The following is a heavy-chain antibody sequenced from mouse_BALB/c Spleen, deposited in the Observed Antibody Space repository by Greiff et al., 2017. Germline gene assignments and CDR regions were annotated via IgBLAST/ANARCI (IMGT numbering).Heavy chain of an antibody. J-gene: IGHJ1*01. CDR3: ARVYYGSDWYFDV. V-gene: IGHV14-3*02. Sequence: VQLQQSGAELVKPGASVKLSCTASGFNIKDTYMHWVKQRPEQGLEWIGRIDPANGNTKYDPKFQGKATITADTSSNTAYLQLSSLTSEDTAVYYCARVYYGSDWYFDVWGAGTTVTVSS. D-gene: IGHD1-1*01. CDR1: GFNIKDTY. CDR2: IDPANGNT.